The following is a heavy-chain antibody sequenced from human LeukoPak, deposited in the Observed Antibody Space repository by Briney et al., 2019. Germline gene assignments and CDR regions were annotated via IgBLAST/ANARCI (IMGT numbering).Heavy chain of an antibody. CDR1: GVSIGSSHYY. J-gene: IGHJ5*02. CDR3: VKDGGHTALDP. Sequence: SETLSLTCTVSGVSIGSSHYYWGWIRQPAGKGLEWIGRVYFSGSTNYNPSLKGRVTISVDTSKNHFSLSLMSVTAADTAVYYCVKDGGHTALDPWGQGTQVTVSS. D-gene: IGHD3-16*01. CDR2: VYFSGST. V-gene: IGHV4-61*02.